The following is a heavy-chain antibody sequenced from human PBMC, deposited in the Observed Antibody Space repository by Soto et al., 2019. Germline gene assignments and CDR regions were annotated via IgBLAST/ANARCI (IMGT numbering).Heavy chain of an antibody. V-gene: IGHV4-59*01. Sequence: SETLSLTCSVSCGSINKYYWRWLRQTPGKGLEGIGYTDYRGSTDYNPSLKIRVTISIDTAKNLFYFNLSSVTAADTAVYYCARFRLYSYINGWFDPWGQGTRVTVSS. CDR3: ARFRLYSYINGWFDP. J-gene: IGHJ5*02. D-gene: IGHD5-18*01. CDR2: TDYRGST. CDR1: CGSINKYY.